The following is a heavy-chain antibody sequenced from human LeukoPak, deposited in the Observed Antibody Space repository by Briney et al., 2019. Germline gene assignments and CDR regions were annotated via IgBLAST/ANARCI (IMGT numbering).Heavy chain of an antibody. V-gene: IGHV4-59*01. CDR3: ARGSRVNLVY. D-gene: IGHD2/OR15-2a*01. Sequence: SETLSLTCTVSGASISTDYCTWIRQPPGKGLEWIGYFSYSGSTSYNPPLESRVTISVDKSKNQFSLKLSSVTAADTAVYYCARGSRVNLVYWGQGALVTVSS. CDR1: GASISTDY. J-gene: IGHJ4*02. CDR2: FSYSGST.